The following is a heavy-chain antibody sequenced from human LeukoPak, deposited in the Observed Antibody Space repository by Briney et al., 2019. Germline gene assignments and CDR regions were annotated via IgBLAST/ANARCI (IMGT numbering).Heavy chain of an antibody. V-gene: IGHV3-23*01. D-gene: IGHD3-10*01. CDR3: ANARITMVRGVIENFDY. J-gene: IGHJ4*02. CDR2: ISGSGGST. CDR1: GFTFSSYA. Sequence: GGSLRLSCAASGFTFSSYAMSWVRQAPGKGLEWVSSISGSGGSTYYADSVKGRFTISRDNSKNTLYLQMNSLRAEDTAVYYCANARITMVRGVIENFDYWGQGTLVTVSS.